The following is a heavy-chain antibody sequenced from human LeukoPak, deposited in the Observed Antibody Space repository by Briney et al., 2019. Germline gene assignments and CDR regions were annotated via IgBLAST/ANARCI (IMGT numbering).Heavy chain of an antibody. J-gene: IGHJ4*02. Sequence: GGSLRLSCAASGFTFDDYAMHWVRQAPGKGLEWVSLISGDGGSTYYADSVKGRFTISRDNSKNSLYLQMNSLRTEDTALYYCASLGRGAYYSALGYWGQGTLVTVSS. CDR1: GFTFDDYA. CDR2: ISGDGGST. V-gene: IGHV3-43*02. D-gene: IGHD3-22*01. CDR3: ASLGRGAYYSALGY.